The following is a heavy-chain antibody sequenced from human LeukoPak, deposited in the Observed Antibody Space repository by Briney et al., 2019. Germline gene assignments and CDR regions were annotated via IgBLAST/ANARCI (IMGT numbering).Heavy chain of an antibody. J-gene: IGHJ3*02. V-gene: IGHV1-18*01. CDR3: ASLKNYYDSSGNLVTDAFDI. CDR2: ISTYNGDT. CDR1: GYTFTSYG. D-gene: IGHD3-22*01. Sequence: EASVKVSCKASGYTFTSYGINWVRQAPGQGLEWMGWISTYNGDTNYAQKLQGRVTMTTDTSTSTAYMELRSLRSDDTAVYYCASLKNYYDSSGNLVTDAFDIWGQGTMVTVSS.